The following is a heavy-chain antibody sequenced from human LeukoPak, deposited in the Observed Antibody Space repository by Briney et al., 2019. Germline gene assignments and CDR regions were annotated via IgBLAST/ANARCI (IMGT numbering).Heavy chain of an antibody. CDR1: GFSFSSYG. Sequence: PGRSLRLSCAASGFSFSSYGMHWVRQAPGKGLEWVAVISYDGSNKYYADSVKGRFTISRDNSKNTLYLQMNSLRVEDTAVYYCATNYYGSGSYPYYFDYWGQGTLVTVSS. J-gene: IGHJ4*02. CDR3: ATNYYGSGSYPYYFDY. D-gene: IGHD3-10*01. V-gene: IGHV3-30*03. CDR2: ISYDGSNK.